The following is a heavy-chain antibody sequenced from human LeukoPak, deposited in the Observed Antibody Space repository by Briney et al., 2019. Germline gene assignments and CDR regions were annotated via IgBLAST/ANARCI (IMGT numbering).Heavy chain of an antibody. CDR3: ARDTPYYYDSSGYYYYYYMDV. Sequence: PSETLSLTCTVSGGSISSYYWSWIRQPPGKGLEWIGYIYYRGSTNYNPSLKSRVTISVDTSKNQFSLKLSSVTAADTAVYYCARDTPYYYDSSGYYYYYYMDVWGKGTTVTVSS. J-gene: IGHJ6*03. V-gene: IGHV4-59*01. CDR2: IYYRGST. CDR1: GGSISSYY. D-gene: IGHD3-22*01.